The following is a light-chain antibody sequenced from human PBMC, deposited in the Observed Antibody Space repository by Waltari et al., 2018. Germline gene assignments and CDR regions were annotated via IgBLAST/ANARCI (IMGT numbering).Light chain of an antibody. CDR2: GGS. Sequence: EVVLTQSPGTLYLSPGERPTLSCRASQSINSNYLAWYQQKPGQSPSLLIYGGSTRATGIPDRFSGSGSGTDFTLTISRLEPEDFAVYYCQQYDISPPLTFGGGTKVEIK. CDR1: QSINSNY. CDR3: QQYDISPPLT. J-gene: IGKJ4*01. V-gene: IGKV3-20*01.